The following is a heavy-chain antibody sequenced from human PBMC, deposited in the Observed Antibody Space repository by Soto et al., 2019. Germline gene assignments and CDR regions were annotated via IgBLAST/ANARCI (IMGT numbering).Heavy chain of an antibody. V-gene: IGHV4-39*01. CDR2: VSFTGTT. Sequence: SETLSLTYSISGGSINNNYYYWHWVRQPPGKGLEWIGSVSFTGTTYYSPSLKSRVTISVDTSKNQFSLELSSVTAADTAVYSCARHPGYCSGSNCYGYYTMDVWGQGTTVT. CDR1: GGSINNNYYY. CDR3: ARHPGYCSGSNCYGYYTMDV. J-gene: IGHJ6*02. D-gene: IGHD2-2*01.